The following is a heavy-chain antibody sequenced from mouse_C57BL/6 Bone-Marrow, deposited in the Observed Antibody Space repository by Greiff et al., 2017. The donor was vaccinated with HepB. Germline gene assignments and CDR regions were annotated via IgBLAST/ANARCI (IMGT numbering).Heavy chain of an antibody. CDR3: ARGGGYGAMDY. V-gene: IGHV1-9*01. CDR1: GYTFTGYW. J-gene: IGHJ4*01. Sequence: VQLQESGAELMKPGASVKLSCKATGYTFTGYWIEWVKQRPGHGLEWIGEILPGSGSTNYNEKFKGKATLTADKSSSTAYMQLSSLTSEDSAVYFCARGGGYGAMDYWGQGTSVTVSS. D-gene: IGHD2-2*01. CDR2: ILPGSGST.